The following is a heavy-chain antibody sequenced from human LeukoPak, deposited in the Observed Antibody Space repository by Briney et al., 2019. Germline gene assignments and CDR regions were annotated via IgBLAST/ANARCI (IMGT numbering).Heavy chain of an antibody. CDR3: TRDIADYDSSGYTDY. CDR1: GFTFSSYA. D-gene: IGHD3-22*01. V-gene: IGHV3-49*04. Sequence: GGSLRLSCAASGFTFSSYAMSWVRQAPGKGLEWVGFIRSKAYGGTTEYAASVKGRFTISRDDSKSIAYLQMNSLKTEDTAVYYCTRDIADYDSSGYTDYWGQGTLVTVSS. CDR2: IRSKAYGGTT. J-gene: IGHJ4*02.